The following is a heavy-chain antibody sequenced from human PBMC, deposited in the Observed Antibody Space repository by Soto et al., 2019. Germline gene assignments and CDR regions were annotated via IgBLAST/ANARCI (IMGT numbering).Heavy chain of an antibody. J-gene: IGHJ4*02. V-gene: IGHV4-59*11. CDR2: IYYSGST. CDR3: ARANWLFDY. Sequence: TLSLTCTVSGGSINNHYWSWIRQPPGQGLEWIGYIYYSGSTNYNPSLKSRVTMSVDTSKNQFSLKLSSLTAADTAIYYCARANWLFDYRGQGTLVTGSS. D-gene: IGHD3-9*01. CDR1: GGSINNHY.